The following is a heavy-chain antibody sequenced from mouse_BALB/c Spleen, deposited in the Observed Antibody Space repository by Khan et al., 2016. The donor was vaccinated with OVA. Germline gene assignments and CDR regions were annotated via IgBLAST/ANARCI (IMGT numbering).Heavy chain of an antibody. Sequence: QVQLKESGPGLVQPSQSLSITCTVSGFSLTKYGVHWVRQSPGKGLEWLGLIWSGGSTDYNAAFISRLSISKDNSKSQVFFKMNSLQANDTAIYYCARNYDYDEGLAYWGQGTLVTVSA. CDR1: GFSLTKYG. V-gene: IGHV2-2*02. CDR2: IWSGGST. CDR3: ARNYDYDEGLAY. D-gene: IGHD2-4*01. J-gene: IGHJ3*01.